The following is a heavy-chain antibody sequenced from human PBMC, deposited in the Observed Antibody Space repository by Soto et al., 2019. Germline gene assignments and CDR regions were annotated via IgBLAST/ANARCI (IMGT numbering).Heavy chain of an antibody. V-gene: IGHV3-15*07. CDR1: GFTFSISW. D-gene: IGHD3-10*01. Sequence: GGSLRLSCAASGFTFSISWMNWVRQAPGKGLEWVGRIKSKTDGGTTDYAAPVKGRFTISRDDSKNTLYLQMNSLKTEDTAVYYCTTDLYAWFGHPYWGQGNLVTVSS. J-gene: IGHJ4*02. CDR2: IKSKTDGGTT. CDR3: TTDLYAWFGHPY.